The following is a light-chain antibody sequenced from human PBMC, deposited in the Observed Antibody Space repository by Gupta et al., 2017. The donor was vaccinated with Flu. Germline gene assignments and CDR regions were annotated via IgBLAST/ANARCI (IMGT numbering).Light chain of an antibody. V-gene: IGKV4-1*01. CDR2: WSS. CDR3: QQYYSAPPT. CDR1: QSVLDSSNNKNY. J-gene: IGKJ5*01. Sequence: DIVMTQSPDSLAVSLGERATINCKSSQSVLDSSNNKNYLAWYQHRPGQPSKLLIYWSSARESGVPDRFSGSGSATDFTLTISSLQAEDVAVYFCQQYYSAPPTFGQGTRLAI.